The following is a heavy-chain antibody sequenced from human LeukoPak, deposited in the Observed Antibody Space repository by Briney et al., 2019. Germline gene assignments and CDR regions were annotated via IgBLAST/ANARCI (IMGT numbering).Heavy chain of an antibody. V-gene: IGHV3-30-3*01. D-gene: IGHD3-3*01. J-gene: IGHJ4*02. CDR2: ISYDGSNK. CDR3: AKDGAIFGVVITTYYFDY. CDR1: GFTFSSYA. Sequence: GRSLRLSCAASGFTFSSYAMLWVRQAPGKGLEWVAVISYDGSNKYYADSVKGRFTISRDNSKNTLYLQMNSLIGEDTAVYYCAKDGAIFGVVITTYYFDYWGQGTLVTVSS.